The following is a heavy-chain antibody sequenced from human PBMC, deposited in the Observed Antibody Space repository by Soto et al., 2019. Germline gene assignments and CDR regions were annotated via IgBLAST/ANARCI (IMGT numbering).Heavy chain of an antibody. D-gene: IGHD2-8*01. J-gene: IGHJ5*02. Sequence: QVQLVQSKVEVKKPGASVKGSCKASGYTFTSYGISWVRQAPGQGLEWMGWISASRGSTNYAQKHLDRVTKTQDTPPPTADIELRSLRVDDTAVYYCARPGILTNRFRSWLDPWGQGTLVTLSS. CDR3: ARPGILTNRFRSWLDP. CDR2: ISASRGST. CDR1: GYTFTSYG. V-gene: IGHV1-18*01.